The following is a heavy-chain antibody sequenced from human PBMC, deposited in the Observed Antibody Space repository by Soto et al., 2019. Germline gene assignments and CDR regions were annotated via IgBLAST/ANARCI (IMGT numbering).Heavy chain of an antibody. D-gene: IGHD3-10*01. CDR3: VRQGFGALHGLVDV. J-gene: IGHJ6*02. V-gene: IGHV4-59*08. CDR1: GGSISSHN. Sequence: QVQLQESGPGLVKPSETLSLICSDSGGSISSHNWGWIRLPPGKGLEWIGYIRDSGDTSYNPSLNTRVTMALDTSKKEFSLNLTSVTAADTAVYYWVRQGFGALHGLVDVWGQGTTVTVSS. CDR2: IRDSGDT.